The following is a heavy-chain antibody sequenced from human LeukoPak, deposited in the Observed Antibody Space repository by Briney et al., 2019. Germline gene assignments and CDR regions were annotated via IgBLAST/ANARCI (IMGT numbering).Heavy chain of an antibody. J-gene: IGHJ5*02. Sequence: SETLSLTCIVSGGSISSGGYYWTWIRQPPMKGLEWIGAIYQSGTTYYNPSLKSRLTISVDRAQNQLSLRLRSVTAADTAVYYCARSPPLGVDTWGQGTLVTVSS. CDR3: ARSPPLGVDT. V-gene: IGHV4-30-2*01. CDR2: IYQSGTT. D-gene: IGHD3-16*01. CDR1: GGSISSGGYY.